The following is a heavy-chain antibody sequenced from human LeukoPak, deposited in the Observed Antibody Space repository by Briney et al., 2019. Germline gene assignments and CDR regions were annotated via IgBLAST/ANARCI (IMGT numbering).Heavy chain of an antibody. Sequence: SETLSLTCAVSGDSISSNYCWRWVRQFPGKGLEWIGEVYRRGSTSYNPSLKGRVVISIDKSKNQYSLNLNSVTAADTAMYYCGRHANGDSSAAFDIWGQGTMVIVSS. J-gene: IGHJ3*02. CDR1: GDSISSNYC. D-gene: IGHD2-21*02. V-gene: IGHV4-4*02. CDR2: VYRRGST. CDR3: GRHANGDSSAAFDI.